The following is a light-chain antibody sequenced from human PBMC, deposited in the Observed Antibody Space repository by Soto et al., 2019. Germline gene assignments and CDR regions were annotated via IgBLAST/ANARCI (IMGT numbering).Light chain of an antibody. CDR3: CSYTTSSTYV. CDR2: DVN. V-gene: IGLV2-14*03. CDR1: SSDVGSDYNY. Sequence: QSALTQPASVSGSPGQSIAISCTGTSSDVGSDYNYVSWYQQHPGKAPKLMVYDVNTRPSGVSNRFSGSKSGTTASLTISGLQAEDKADYYCCSYTTSSTYVFGTGTKVTVL. J-gene: IGLJ1*01.